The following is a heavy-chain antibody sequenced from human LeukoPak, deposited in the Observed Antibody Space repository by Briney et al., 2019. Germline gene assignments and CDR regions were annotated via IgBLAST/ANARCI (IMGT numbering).Heavy chain of an antibody. CDR3: ARGRGWFGEFFKNNWFDP. Sequence: GGSLRLSCAASGFTFSSYWMHWVRHAPGEGLVWVSHINNDGSTPTYADSVKGRFTISRDNAKNTLYLQMNSLRAEDTAVYYCARGRGWFGEFFKNNWFDPWGQGTLVTVSS. CDR2: INNDGSTP. V-gene: IGHV3-74*01. D-gene: IGHD3-10*01. J-gene: IGHJ5*02. CDR1: GFTFSSYW.